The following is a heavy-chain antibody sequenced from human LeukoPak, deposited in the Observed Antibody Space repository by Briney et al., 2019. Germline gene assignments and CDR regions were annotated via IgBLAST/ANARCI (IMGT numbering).Heavy chain of an antibody. CDR2: ISSSSSYI. J-gene: IGHJ4*02. CDR3: ARDVAGYCSGGSCYSLYYFDY. CDR1: GFTFSSYG. D-gene: IGHD2-15*01. V-gene: IGHV3-21*04. Sequence: PGGSLRLSCAASGFTFSSYGMHWVRQAPGKGLEWVSSISSSSSYIYYADSVKGRFTISRDNAKNSLYLQMNSLRAEDTALYYCARDVAGYCSGGSCYSLYYFDYWGQGTLVTVSS.